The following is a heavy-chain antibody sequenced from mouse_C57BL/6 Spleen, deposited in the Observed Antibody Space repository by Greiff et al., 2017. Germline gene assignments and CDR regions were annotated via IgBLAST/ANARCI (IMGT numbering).Heavy chain of an antibody. CDR1: GYAFTNYL. CDR3: ARSRDSSDYFDY. CDR2: INPGSGGT. Sequence: VKLQESGAELVRPGTSVKVSCKASGYAFTNYLIELVKQRPGQGLEWIGVINPGSGGTNYNEKFKGKATLTADKSSSTAYMQLSSLTSEDSAVYFCARSRDSSDYFDYWGQGTTLTVSS. J-gene: IGHJ2*01. D-gene: IGHD3-2*02. V-gene: IGHV1-54*01.